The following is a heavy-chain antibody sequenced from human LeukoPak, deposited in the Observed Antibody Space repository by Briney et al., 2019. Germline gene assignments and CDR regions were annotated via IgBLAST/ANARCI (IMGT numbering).Heavy chain of an antibody. CDR3: ARSDRQLLNYYYYGMDV. D-gene: IGHD6-6*01. CDR2: MNPNSGNT. Sequence: ASVKVSCKASGYAFTSYDINWVRQATGQGLEWMGWMNPNSGNTGYAQKFQGRVTMTRNTSISTAYMELSSLRSEDTTVYYCARSDRQLLNYYYYGMDVWGQGTTVTVSS. CDR1: GYAFTSYD. J-gene: IGHJ6*02. V-gene: IGHV1-8*01.